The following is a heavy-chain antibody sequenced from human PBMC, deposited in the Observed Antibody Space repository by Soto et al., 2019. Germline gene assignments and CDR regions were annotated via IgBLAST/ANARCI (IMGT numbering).Heavy chain of an antibody. D-gene: IGHD5-12*01. Sequence: QVQLVQSGAEVKKPGSSVKVSCKASGGTFSSYTISWVRQAPGQGLERMGRIIPILGIANYAQKFQGRVTITADKSTSTAYMELSSLRSEDTAVYYCARAVPNSGGYEEQRDWGQGTLVTVSS. J-gene: IGHJ4*02. V-gene: IGHV1-69*02. CDR1: GGTFSSYT. CDR3: ARAVPNSGGYEEQRD. CDR2: IIPILGIA.